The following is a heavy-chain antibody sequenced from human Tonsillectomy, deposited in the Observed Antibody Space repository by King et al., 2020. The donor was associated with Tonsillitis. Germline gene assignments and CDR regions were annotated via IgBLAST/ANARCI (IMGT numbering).Heavy chain of an antibody. CDR3: ARSRGWDFYLFDY. CDR1: GGSISSRIHY. D-gene: IGHD6-19*01. V-gene: IGHV4-61*02. J-gene: IGHJ4*02. Sequence: VQLQESGPGLVKPSQTLSLTCTVSGGSISSRIHYWSWIRQPAGKGLEWIGRLYTSGSTNYNPSLESRVTISVDTSQNQFSLRLSSVTAADTAVYYCARSRGWDFYLFDYWGQGTLVTVSS. CDR2: LYTSGST.